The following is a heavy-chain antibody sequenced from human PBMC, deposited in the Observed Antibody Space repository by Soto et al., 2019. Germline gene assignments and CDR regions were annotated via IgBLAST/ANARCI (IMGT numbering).Heavy chain of an antibody. CDR3: ASFSSSWPTDYFQH. V-gene: IGHV3-9*01. CDR1: GFTFDDYA. D-gene: IGHD6-13*01. Sequence: PGGSLRLSCAASGFTFDDYAMHWVRQAPGKGLEWVSGISWNSGSIGYADSVKGRFTISRDNAKNSLYLQMNSLRAEDTALYYCASFSSSWPTDYFQHWGQGTLVTVSS. J-gene: IGHJ1*01. CDR2: ISWNSGSI.